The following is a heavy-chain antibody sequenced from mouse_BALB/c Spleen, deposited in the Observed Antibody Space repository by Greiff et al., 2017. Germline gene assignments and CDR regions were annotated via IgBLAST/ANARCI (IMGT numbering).Heavy chain of an antibody. D-gene: IGHD1-1*01. CDR1: GFTFSDYG. J-gene: IGHJ3*01. V-gene: IGHV5-15*02. Sequence: EVQLVESGGGLVQPGGSRKLSCAASGFTFSDYGMAWVRQAPGKGPEWVAFISNLAYSIYYADTVTGRFTISRENAKNTLYLEMSSLRSEDTAMYYCAREDGSSHFAYWGQGTLVTVSA. CDR3: AREDGSSHFAY. CDR2: ISNLAYSI.